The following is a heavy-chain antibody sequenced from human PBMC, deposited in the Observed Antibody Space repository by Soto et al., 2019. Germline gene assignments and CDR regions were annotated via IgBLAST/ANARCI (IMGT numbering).Heavy chain of an antibody. CDR3: ARDSLWFGESRVFDY. D-gene: IGHD3-10*01. CDR1: GVSISSYY. CDR2: IYYSGST. Sequence: PSETLSLTCTVSGVSISSYYWSWIRQPPGKGLEWIGYIYYSGSTNYNPSLKSRVTISVDTSKNQFSLKLSSVTAADTAVYYCARDSLWFGESRVFDYWGQGTLVTVSS. J-gene: IGHJ4*02. V-gene: IGHV4-59*01.